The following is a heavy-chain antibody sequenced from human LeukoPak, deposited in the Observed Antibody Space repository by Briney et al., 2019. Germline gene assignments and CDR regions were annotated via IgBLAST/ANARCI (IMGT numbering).Heavy chain of an antibody. Sequence: GGSLRLSCAASGFTVSSNYMSWVRQAPGKGLEWVSSISGSGSGGSTYYADSVKGRFTISRDNSKNTLYLQMNSLRAEDTAVYYCAKSGYNRFDYWGQGTLVTVSS. CDR1: GFTVSSNY. CDR2: ISGSGSGGST. V-gene: IGHV3-23*01. CDR3: AKSGYNRFDY. D-gene: IGHD5-24*01. J-gene: IGHJ4*02.